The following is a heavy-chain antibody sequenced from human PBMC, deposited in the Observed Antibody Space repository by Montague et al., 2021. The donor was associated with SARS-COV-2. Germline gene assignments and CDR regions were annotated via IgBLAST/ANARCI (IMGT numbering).Heavy chain of an antibody. CDR1: GDSIMTTDC. Sequence: SETLSLTCAVSGDSIMTTDCWSWVRQPQGKGLEWIGEIYQGASTNYNPSLKSRVTMSVDRSKNQVSLELYSVAAADTALYYCVRAGGFHNRPPVWGQGALVIVSS. J-gene: IGHJ4*02. V-gene: IGHV4-4*02. D-gene: IGHD4-23*01. CDR3: VRAGGFHNRPPV. CDR2: IYQGAST.